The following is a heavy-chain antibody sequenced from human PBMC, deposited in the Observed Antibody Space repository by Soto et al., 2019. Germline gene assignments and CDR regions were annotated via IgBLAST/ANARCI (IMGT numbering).Heavy chain of an antibody. D-gene: IGHD3-16*02. J-gene: IGHJ4*02. CDR1: GFTFSSYA. V-gene: IGHV3-30*18. Sequence: QVQLVESGGGVVQPGRSLRLSCAASGFTFSSYAMHWVRQAPGKGLEWVAVISYDGSDKYYADSVKGRFTISRDNSKNTLNLKRNSLRADDTAVYYCAKALGELSPESYDYWGQGTLFTVSS. CDR3: AKALGELSPESYDY. CDR2: ISYDGSDK.